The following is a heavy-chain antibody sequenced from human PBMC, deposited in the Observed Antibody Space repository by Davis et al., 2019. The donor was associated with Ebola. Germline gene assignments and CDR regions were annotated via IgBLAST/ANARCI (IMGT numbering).Heavy chain of an antibody. V-gene: IGHV4-34*12. J-gene: IGHJ4*02. CDR1: GGSFSGYY. CDR3: ARTTRGSGWFLDY. Sequence: MPSETLSLTCAVYGGSFSGYYWSWIRQSPGKGVEWIGESIDSGSTNYNPSLRSRVTISVDRSKNQFSLKLTSVTAADTAVYYCARTTRGSGWFLDYWGQGTLITASS. D-gene: IGHD6-19*01. CDR2: SIDSGST.